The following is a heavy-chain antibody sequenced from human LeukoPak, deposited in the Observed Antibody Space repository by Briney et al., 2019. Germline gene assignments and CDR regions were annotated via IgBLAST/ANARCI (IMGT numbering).Heavy chain of an antibody. CDR2: IYYSGST. CDR1: GGSISSYY. CDR3: ARFIPAAGQNDAFDI. V-gene: IGHV4-59*01. Sequence: SETLSLTCTVSGGSISSYYWNWIRQPPGKGLEWIGYIYYSGSTNHNPSLKSRVTMSVDTSKNQFSLKLSSVTAADTAVYYCARFIPAAGQNDAFDIWGQGTMVTVSS. J-gene: IGHJ3*02. D-gene: IGHD6-13*01.